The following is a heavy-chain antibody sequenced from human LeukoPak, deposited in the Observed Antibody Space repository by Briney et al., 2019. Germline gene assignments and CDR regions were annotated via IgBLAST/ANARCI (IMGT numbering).Heavy chain of an antibody. CDR3: ARELMDFYYYYGMDV. V-gene: IGHV3-74*01. CDR2: INSDGSST. CDR1: GFTFSSYW. J-gene: IGHJ6*02. Sequence: GGSLRLSCAASGFTFSSYWMHWVRQAPGKGLVWVSRINSDGSSTIYADSVKGRFTISRDTTKNTLYLNTNSLRAEATAVYYCARELMDFYYYYGMDVWGQGTTVTVSS. D-gene: IGHD3-10*01.